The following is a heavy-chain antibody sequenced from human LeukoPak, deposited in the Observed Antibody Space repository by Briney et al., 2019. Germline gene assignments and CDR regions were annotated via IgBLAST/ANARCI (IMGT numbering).Heavy chain of an antibody. CDR3: ASLPPSWEVVRGDY. Sequence: PGGSLRLSCAASGFTVSSNYMSWFRQAPGKGLEWVSYISSSSSTIYYADSVKGRFTISRDNAKNSLYLQMNSLRAEDTAVYYCASLPPSWEVVRGDYWGQGTLVTVSS. CDR2: ISSSSSTI. CDR1: GFTVSSNY. D-gene: IGHD2-15*01. V-gene: IGHV3-48*04. J-gene: IGHJ4*02.